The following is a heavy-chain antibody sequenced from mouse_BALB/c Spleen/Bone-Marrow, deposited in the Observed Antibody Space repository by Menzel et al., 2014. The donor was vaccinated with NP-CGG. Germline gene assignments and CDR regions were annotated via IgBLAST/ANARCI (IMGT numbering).Heavy chain of an antibody. V-gene: IGHV5-17*02. CDR2: ISSGSSTI. CDR3: TRGGNWDDFDY. Sequence: DVMLVESGGGLVQPGGSRKLSCAASGFTFSSFGMHWVRQAPEKGLEWVAYISSGSSTIFYADAVKGRFTVSRDNPKNTLFLQMTSLRSEDTAMYYCTRGGNWDDFDYWGQGPTLTVSS. D-gene: IGHD4-1*01. J-gene: IGHJ2*01. CDR1: GFTFSSFG.